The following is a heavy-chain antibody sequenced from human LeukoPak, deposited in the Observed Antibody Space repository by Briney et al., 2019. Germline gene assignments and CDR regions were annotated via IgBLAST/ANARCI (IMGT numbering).Heavy chain of an antibody. J-gene: IGHJ4*02. Sequence: GSLRLSCAASGFTFDDYSMHWVRQGPGKGLEWVSVISWDGGSTSYADSVKGRFTISRDNSKNSLYLQMNSLRSEDSALYYCAKDRGGVDYWGQGTLVTVSS. CDR1: GFTFDDYS. V-gene: IGHV3-43*01. CDR3: AKDRGGVDY. D-gene: IGHD3-16*01. CDR2: ISWDGGST.